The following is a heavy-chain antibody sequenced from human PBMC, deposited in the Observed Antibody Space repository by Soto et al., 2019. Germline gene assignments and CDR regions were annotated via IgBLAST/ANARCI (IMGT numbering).Heavy chain of an antibody. CDR1: GGSISSGGYY. Sequence: SETLSLTCTVSGGSISSGGYYWSWIRQHPGKGLEWIGYIYYSGSTYYNPSLKSRVTISVDTSKNQFSLKLSSVTAADTAVYYCARDLRDYYDSSGYLYYYYGMDVWGQGTTVTVSS. CDR3: ARDLRDYYDSSGYLYYYYGMDV. J-gene: IGHJ6*02. D-gene: IGHD3-22*01. CDR2: IYYSGST. V-gene: IGHV4-31*03.